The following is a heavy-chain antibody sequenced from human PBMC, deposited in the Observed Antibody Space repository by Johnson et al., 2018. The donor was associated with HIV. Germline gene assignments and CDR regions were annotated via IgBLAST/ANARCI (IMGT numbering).Heavy chain of an antibody. CDR3: ARALRYSGSLWAFDI. CDR1: GFTFDDYG. Sequence: VQLVESGGGVVRPGGSLRLSCAASGFTFDDYGMSWVRQAPGKGLEWVSGINWNGGSTSYANSVKGRFIISRDNSKNTLYLQMGSLRVEDMAVYYCARALRYSGSLWAFDIWGQGTMVTVSS. CDR2: INWNGGST. D-gene: IGHD1-26*01. V-gene: IGHV3-20*04. J-gene: IGHJ3*02.